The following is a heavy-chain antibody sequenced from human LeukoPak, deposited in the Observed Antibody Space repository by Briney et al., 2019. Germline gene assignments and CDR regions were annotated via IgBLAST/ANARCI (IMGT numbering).Heavy chain of an antibody. J-gene: IGHJ4*02. Sequence: GGSLRLSCAASGFTLSSYWMSWVRQAPGRGREGVAHIKQDGSEKYSVDSVKGRFTVSRDNAKNTLYLQMDSLRAEYTAVYYCAREGYCSSTSCYEDLDYWGQGTLVTVSS. V-gene: IGHV3-7*01. CDR3: AREGYCSSTSCYEDLDY. CDR1: GFTLSSYW. D-gene: IGHD2-2*01. CDR2: IKQDGSEK.